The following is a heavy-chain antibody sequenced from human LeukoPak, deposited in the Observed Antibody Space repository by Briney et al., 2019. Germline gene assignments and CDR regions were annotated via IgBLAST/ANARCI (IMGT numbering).Heavy chain of an antibody. CDR2: INPNSGGT. D-gene: IGHD1-26*01. Sequence: ASVKVSCKASGYTFTGYYMHWVRQAPGQGLEWMGWINPNSGGTNYAQKFQGRVTMTRDTSISTAYMELSRLRSDDTAVYYCARDPASGGYFGVVFDYWGQGTLVTVSS. CDR1: GYTFTGYY. V-gene: IGHV1-2*02. J-gene: IGHJ4*02. CDR3: ARDPASGGYFGVVFDY.